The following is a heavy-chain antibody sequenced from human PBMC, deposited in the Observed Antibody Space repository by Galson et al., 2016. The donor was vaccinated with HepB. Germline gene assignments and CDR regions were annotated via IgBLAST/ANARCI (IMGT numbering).Heavy chain of an antibody. J-gene: IGHJ5*01. V-gene: IGHV5-51*01. CDR1: GDTFGRHW. Sequence: QSGAEVKKPGESLKISCKSSGDTFGRHWIAWVRQSPGKGLEWMGIIYPGDSDTRYSPSFQGQVTISVDKSMTTAYLQWSSLKASDTAIYYCARRGCVTTTNCYRAWFDSWGQGTLVSVSS. D-gene: IGHD2-2*01. CDR3: ARRGCVTTTNCYRAWFDS. CDR2: IYPGDSDT.